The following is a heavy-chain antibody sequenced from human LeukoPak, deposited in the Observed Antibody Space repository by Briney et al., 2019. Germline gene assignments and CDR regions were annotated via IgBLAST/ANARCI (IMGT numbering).Heavy chain of an antibody. V-gene: IGHV1-2*02. D-gene: IGHD1-26*01. Sequence: GASVKVSCKASGYSFTDYYVHWVRQAPGQGLEWMGWINPNSGGTKYAQKFQGRVTMTRDMSISTAYMELRRLRSDDTAVYNCARGRLSAGWEIRPKFDYWGQGTLVTVSS. CDR3: ARGRLSAGWEIRPKFDY. CDR2: INPNSGGT. CDR1: GYSFTDYY. J-gene: IGHJ4*02.